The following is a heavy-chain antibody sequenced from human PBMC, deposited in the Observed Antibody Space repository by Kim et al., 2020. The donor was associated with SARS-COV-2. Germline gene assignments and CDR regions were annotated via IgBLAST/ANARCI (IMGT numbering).Heavy chain of an antibody. D-gene: IGHD6-19*01. CDR1: GGSISSSSYY. CDR3: ARGTGYSSGWYVY. J-gene: IGHJ4*02. CDR2: IYYSGST. V-gene: IGHV4-39*01. Sequence: SETLSLTCTVSGGSISSSSYYWGWIRQPPGKGLEWIGSIYYSGSTYYNPSLKSRVTISVDTSKNQFSLKLSSVTAADTAVYYCARGTGYSSGWYVYWGQGTLVTVSS.